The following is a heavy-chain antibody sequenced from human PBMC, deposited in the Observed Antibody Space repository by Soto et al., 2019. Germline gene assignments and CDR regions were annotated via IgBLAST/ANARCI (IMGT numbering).Heavy chain of an antibody. CDR3: ARGGQDFWSGPFDY. CDR2: IDNSGST. J-gene: IGHJ4*02. CDR1: GGSISNYF. Sequence: XETLSLTCTVSGGSISNYFCNWMRQPAGKGLEWIGRIDNSGSTNYNPSLKSRITMSADTSRNQFSLKLNSVTAADTAVYYCARGGQDFWSGPFDYWGQGALVTVS. D-gene: IGHD3-3*01. V-gene: IGHV4-4*07.